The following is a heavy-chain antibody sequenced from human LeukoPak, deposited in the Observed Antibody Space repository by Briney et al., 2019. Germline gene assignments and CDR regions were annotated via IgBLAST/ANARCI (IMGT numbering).Heavy chain of an antibody. CDR1: GCTFSSYA. CDR3: ASAPPRIVVVVAATNYYGMDV. J-gene: IGHJ6*02. CDR2: LSAYSGNT. D-gene: IGHD2-15*01. V-gene: IGHV1-18*01. Sequence: ASVKLSRKASGCTFSSYAISWVRQAPAQGLEWVGGLSAYSGNTNYAQKLQGSVTMTTNTSTSTAYMELKSLRSDDTAVYYCASAPPRIVVVVAATNYYGMDVWGQGTTVTVSS.